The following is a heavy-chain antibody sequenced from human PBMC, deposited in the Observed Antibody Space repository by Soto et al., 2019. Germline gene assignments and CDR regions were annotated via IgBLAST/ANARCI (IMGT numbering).Heavy chain of an antibody. CDR1: GGTFSSYA. Sequence: GASVKVSCKASGGTFSSYAISWVRQAPGQGLEWMGGIIPIFGTANYAQKFQGRVTITADESTSTAYMELSSLRSEDTAVYYCARDPRDSSGWYSYGMDVWGQGTTVTAP. D-gene: IGHD6-19*01. V-gene: IGHV1-69*13. CDR3: ARDPRDSSGWYSYGMDV. CDR2: IIPIFGTA. J-gene: IGHJ6*02.